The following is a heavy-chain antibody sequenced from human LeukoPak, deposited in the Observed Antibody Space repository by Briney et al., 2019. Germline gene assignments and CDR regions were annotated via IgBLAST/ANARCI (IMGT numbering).Heavy chain of an antibody. D-gene: IGHD3-22*01. V-gene: IGHV1-3*01. CDR1: GYTFTSYG. CDR3: ARKLFDSSGYYYAN. CDR2: INAGNGNT. Sequence: GASVKVSCKASGYTFTSYGISWVRQAPGQGLEWMGWINAGNGNTKYSQKFQGRVTITRDTSASTAYMELSSLRSEDTAVYYCARKLFDSSGYYYANWGQGTLVTVSS. J-gene: IGHJ4*02.